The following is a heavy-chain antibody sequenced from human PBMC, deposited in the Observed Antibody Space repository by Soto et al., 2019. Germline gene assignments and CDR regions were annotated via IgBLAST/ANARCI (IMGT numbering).Heavy chain of an antibody. V-gene: IGHV3-30-3*01. J-gene: IGHJ6*02. CDR2: ISYDGSNK. CDR3: ATKRGGPTVTTNYYYYGMDV. D-gene: IGHD4-17*01. Sequence: QVQLVESGGGVVQPGRSLRLSCAASGFTFSSYAMHWVRQAPGKGLEWVAVISYDGSNKYYADSVKGRFTISRDNYSKTLCLQMKSIIAEDTAVDYCATKRGGPTVTTNYYYYGMDVWGQGTTVTVSS. CDR1: GFTFSSYA.